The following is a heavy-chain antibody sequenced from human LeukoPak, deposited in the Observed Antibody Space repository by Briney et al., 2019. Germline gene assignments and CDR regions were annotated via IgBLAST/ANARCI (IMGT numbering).Heavy chain of an antibody. Sequence: SETLSLTCTVSGGSISNYYWSWIRQPPGKGLEWIGYVYYSGSTNYNRSLKSRVTISVDTSKNQFSLKLNSVTAADTAVYYCARGGAHYYYGMDVWGQGTTVTVSS. V-gene: IGHV4-59*01. CDR2: VYYSGST. CDR1: GGSISNYY. CDR3: ARGGAHYYYGMDV. J-gene: IGHJ6*02.